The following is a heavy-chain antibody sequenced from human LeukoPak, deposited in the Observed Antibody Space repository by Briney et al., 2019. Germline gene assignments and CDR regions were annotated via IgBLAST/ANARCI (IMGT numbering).Heavy chain of an antibody. J-gene: IGHJ4*02. CDR2: IYTSGST. D-gene: IGHD7-27*01. V-gene: IGHV4-61*02. CDR1: GASISSGSYY. CDR3: ASSNALVWGYFDY. Sequence: SETLSLTCTVSGASISSGSYYWSWIRQPAGKGLEWIGRIYTSGSTNYNHSLKSRVTVSVDTSKNQFSLRLSSVTAADTAVYYCASSNALVWGYFDYWGQGTLVTVSS.